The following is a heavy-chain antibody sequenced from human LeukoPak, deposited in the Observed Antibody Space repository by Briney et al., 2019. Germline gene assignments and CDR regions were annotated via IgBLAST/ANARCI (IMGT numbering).Heavy chain of an antibody. CDR2: IHYSGST. J-gene: IGHJ4*02. D-gene: IGHD5-18*01. CDR1: GGSISSGNYY. V-gene: IGHV4-31*03. CDR3: ARLYSYGLYYFDY. Sequence: IPSETLSLTCTVSGGSISSGNYYWSWIRQHPGKGPEWIGYIHYSGSTYYNPSLKSRVTISVDTSKNQFSLKLSSVTAADTAVYYCARLYSYGLYYFDYWGQGTLVTVSS.